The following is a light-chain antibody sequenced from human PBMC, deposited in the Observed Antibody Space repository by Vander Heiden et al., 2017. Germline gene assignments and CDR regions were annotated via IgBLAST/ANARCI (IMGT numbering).Light chain of an antibody. CDR1: SSDVGGYNY. CDR3: SSYTSSSTLPYV. Sequence: QSALTPPASVSGSPGQSLTISCTGTSSDVGGYNYVSCYQQHPGKAPKLMIYDVSNRPSGVSNRFSGSKSGNTASLTISGLQAEDEADYYCSSYTSSSTLPYVFGTGTKVTVL. CDR2: DVS. V-gene: IGLV2-14*01. J-gene: IGLJ1*01.